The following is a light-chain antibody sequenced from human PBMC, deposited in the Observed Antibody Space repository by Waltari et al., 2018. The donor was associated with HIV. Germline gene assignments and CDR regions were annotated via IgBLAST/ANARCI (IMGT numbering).Light chain of an antibody. Sequence: SYELTQPPSVSVSPGQTARITCSGDALPKKYAYWYQQKSGQAPVLVIYEDSKRPSGIPEIFSGSSSGTMATLTISGAQAEDEADYYCYSTDSSGNHRVFGGGTKLTVL. J-gene: IGLJ3*02. CDR2: EDS. CDR1: ALPKKY. CDR3: YSTDSSGNHRV. V-gene: IGLV3-10*01.